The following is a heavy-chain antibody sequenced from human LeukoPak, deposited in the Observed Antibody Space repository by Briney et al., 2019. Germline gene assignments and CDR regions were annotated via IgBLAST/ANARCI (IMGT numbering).Heavy chain of an antibody. CDR2: INPNSGGT. V-gene: IGHV1-2*04. CDR3: ARSSMVAPGYYGMDV. J-gene: IGHJ6*02. CDR1: GYTFTGYY. D-gene: IGHD4/OR15-4a*01. Sequence: ASVKVSCKASGYTFTGYYMHWVRQAPGQGLEWMGWINPNSGGTNYAQKFQGWVTMTRDTSISTAYMELSRLRSEDTAVYYCARSSMVAPGYYGMDVWGQGTTVTVSS.